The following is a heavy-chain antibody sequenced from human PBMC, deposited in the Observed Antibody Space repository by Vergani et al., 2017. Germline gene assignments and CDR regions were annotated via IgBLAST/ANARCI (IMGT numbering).Heavy chain of an antibody. V-gene: IGHV4-38-2*01. D-gene: IGHD5-24*01. J-gene: IGHJ4*02. CDR3: ARVEMASIGTD. Sequence: QVQLQESGPGLVKPSETLSLICAVSGYSISSGSYWGWIRQPPGKGLEWIGSIYHSGSTYYSPSLKSRVTMSVDTSKNQFSLKMRSVTAADTAVYYCARVEMASIGTDWGQGTLVTVSS. CDR1: GYSISSGSY. CDR2: IYHSGST.